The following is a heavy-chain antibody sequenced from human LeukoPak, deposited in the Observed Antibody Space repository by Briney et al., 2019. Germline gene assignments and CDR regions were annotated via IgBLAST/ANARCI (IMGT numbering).Heavy chain of an antibody. V-gene: IGHV4-39*01. D-gene: IGHD1-26*01. Sequence: SETLSLTCTVSGGSISSSSYYWGWIRQPPGKGLEWIGSIYYSGSTYYNPSLKSRVTISVDTSKNQFSLKLSSVTAADTAVYYCARHEGGSYLDAFDIWGQGTMVTVSS. CDR2: IYYSGST. CDR3: ARHEGGSYLDAFDI. CDR1: GGSISSSSYY. J-gene: IGHJ3*02.